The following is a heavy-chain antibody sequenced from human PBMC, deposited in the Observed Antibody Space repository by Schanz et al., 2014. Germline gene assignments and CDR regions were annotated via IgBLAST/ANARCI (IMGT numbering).Heavy chain of an antibody. CDR3: ATGSGDFDH. D-gene: IGHD3-10*01. CDR2: VYISGST. J-gene: IGHJ4*02. Sequence: QVQLQESGPGLVTPSETLSLTCTISGASISNFYWSWIRQPADKGLEWLGRVYISGSTNYNPAPKTRVTMPVDTSRNQFSLKLPSVTAADTAVYYCATGSGDFDHWGPGTLVTVSS. CDR1: GASISNFY. V-gene: IGHV4-4*07.